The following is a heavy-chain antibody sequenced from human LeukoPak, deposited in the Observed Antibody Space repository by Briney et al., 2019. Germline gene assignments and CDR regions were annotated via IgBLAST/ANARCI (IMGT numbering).Heavy chain of an antibody. CDR2: INHSGST. J-gene: IGHJ5*02. CDR1: GGSFSGYY. D-gene: IGHD2-21*01. CDR3: ARQGDISFWFDP. Sequence: SETLSLTCAVYGGSFSGYYWSWIRQPPGKGLEWIGEINHSGSTNYNPSLKSRVTISVDTSKNQCPLKLSSVTAADTAVYYCARQGDISFWFDPWGQGTLVTVSS. V-gene: IGHV4-34*01.